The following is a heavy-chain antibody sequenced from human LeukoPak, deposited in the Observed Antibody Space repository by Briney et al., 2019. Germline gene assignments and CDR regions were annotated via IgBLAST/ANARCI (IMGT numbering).Heavy chain of an antibody. D-gene: IGHD6-19*01. CDR3: ARVPAKYSSGWYKDC. CDR1: GYTFTSYG. J-gene: IGHJ4*02. V-gene: IGHV1-18*01. CDR2: ISAYNGNT. Sequence: GASVKVSCKASGYTFTSYGISWVRQAPGQGLEWMGWISAYNGNTNYAQKLQGRVTMTTDTSTSTAYMELRSLRSDDTAVYYCARVPAKYSSGWYKDCWGQGTLVTVSS.